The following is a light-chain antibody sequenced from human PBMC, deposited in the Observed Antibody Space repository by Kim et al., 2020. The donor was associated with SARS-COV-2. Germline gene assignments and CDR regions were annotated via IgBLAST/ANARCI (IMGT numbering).Light chain of an antibody. V-gene: IGLV3-1*01. CDR3: QAWDSSTFWV. CDR1: KLGDKY. J-gene: IGLJ3*02. CDR2: QND. Sequence: VSPGQTASITCSGDKLGDKYACWYQQQPGQSPVLVIYQNDKRPSGIPERFSGSNSGDTATLTISGTQAMDEADYYCQAWDSSTFWVFGGGTQLTVL.